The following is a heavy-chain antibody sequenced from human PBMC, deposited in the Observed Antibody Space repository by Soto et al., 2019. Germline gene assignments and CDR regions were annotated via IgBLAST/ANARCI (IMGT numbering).Heavy chain of an antibody. CDR3: ARYCSSTSCPPPYGMDV. D-gene: IGHD2-2*01. CDR2: IGTAGDT. J-gene: IGHJ6*02. CDR1: GFTFSSYD. Sequence: HPGGSLRLSCAASGFTFSSYDMHWARQATGKGLEWVSAIGTAGDTYYPGSVKGRFTISRENAKNSLYLQMNSLRAGDTAVYYCARYCSSTSCPPPYGMDVWGQGTTVTVSS. V-gene: IGHV3-13*01.